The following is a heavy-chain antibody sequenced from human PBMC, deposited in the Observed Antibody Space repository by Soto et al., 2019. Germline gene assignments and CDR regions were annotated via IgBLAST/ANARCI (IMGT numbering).Heavy chain of an antibody. Sequence: GGSLRLSCTASGFNFGDYAMSWLRQAPGKGLEWVGFIRSKAYGGTTDSAASVKGRFTISRDDSKSIAYLQMSSLKTEDTALYYCTRGRYYPPYYFDYWGQGTLVTVSS. CDR1: GFNFGDYA. D-gene: IGHD3-22*01. CDR3: TRGRYYPPYYFDY. CDR2: IRSKAYGGTT. V-gene: IGHV3-49*03. J-gene: IGHJ4*02.